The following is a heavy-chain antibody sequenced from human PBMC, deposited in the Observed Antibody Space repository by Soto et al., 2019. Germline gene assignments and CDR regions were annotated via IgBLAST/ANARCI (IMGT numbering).Heavy chain of an antibody. V-gene: IGHV3-30*18. CDR2: ISYDGSNK. CDR3: AKDLGYCISTSCSRYYGMDV. J-gene: IGHJ6*02. Sequence: GGSLRLSCAASGFTFSSYGMHWVRQAPGKGLEWVAVISYDGSNKYYADSVKGRFTISRDNSKNTLYLQMNSLRAEDTAVYYCAKDLGYCISTSCSRYYGMDVWGQGTTVTVSS. CDR1: GFTFSSYG. D-gene: IGHD2-2*01.